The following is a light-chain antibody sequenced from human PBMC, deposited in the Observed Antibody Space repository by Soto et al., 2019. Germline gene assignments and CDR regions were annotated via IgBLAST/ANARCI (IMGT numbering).Light chain of an antibody. J-gene: IGLJ2*01. Sequence: QSALTQPASVSGSPGQSITISCTGTSTDVGGYKYVSWYQQHPGKVPKLILYEVTNRPSGVSNRFSGFKSGNTASLTISGLQAEDEADYYCSSFTSSTMYVLFGGGTKVTVL. CDR1: STDVGGYKY. V-gene: IGLV2-14*01. CDR3: SSFTSSTMYVL. CDR2: EVT.